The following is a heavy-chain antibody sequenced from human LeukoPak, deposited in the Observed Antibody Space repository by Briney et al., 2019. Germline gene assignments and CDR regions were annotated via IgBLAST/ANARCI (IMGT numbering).Heavy chain of an antibody. D-gene: IGHD3-9*01. V-gene: IGHV4-4*07. CDR1: GGSISSYY. Sequence: PSETLSLTCTVSGGSISSYYWSWIRQPAGKGLEWIGRIYTSGSTNYNPSLKSRVTMSVDTSKNQFSLKLSSVTAADTAVYYCARESRDYDILTGYCAFDIWGQGTMVTVSS. CDR2: IYTSGST. CDR3: ARESRDYDILTGYCAFDI. J-gene: IGHJ3*02.